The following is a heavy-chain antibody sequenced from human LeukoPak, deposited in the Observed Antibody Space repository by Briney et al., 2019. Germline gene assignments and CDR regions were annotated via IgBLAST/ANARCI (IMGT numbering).Heavy chain of an antibody. Sequence: PSETLSLTCTVSGGSISSSSYYWGWIRQPPGKGLEWIGYIYYSGSTNYNPSLKSRVTISVDTSKNQFSLKLSSVTAADTAVYYCARDKRGHYGMDVWGQGTTVTVSS. CDR1: GGSISSSSYY. V-gene: IGHV4-61*01. J-gene: IGHJ6*02. CDR3: ARDKRGHYGMDV. CDR2: IYYSGST.